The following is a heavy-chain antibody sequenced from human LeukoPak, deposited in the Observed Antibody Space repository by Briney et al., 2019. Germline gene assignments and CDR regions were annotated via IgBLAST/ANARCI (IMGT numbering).Heavy chain of an antibody. Sequence: SETLSLTCTVSGGSISGHYWSLIRQPPAKGLEWVGYVYYSGETNYNPSLKSRVTISVDTSKNQFSLKLTSVTAADTAVYYCARLQGDSTAIFDYWGQGILVSVSS. J-gene: IGHJ4*02. V-gene: IGHV4-59*11. CDR3: ARLQGDSTAIFDY. CDR2: VYYSGET. CDR1: GGSISGHY. D-gene: IGHD2-21*01.